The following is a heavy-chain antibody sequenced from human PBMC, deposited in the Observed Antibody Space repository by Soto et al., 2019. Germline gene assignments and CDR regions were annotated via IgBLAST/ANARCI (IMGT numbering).Heavy chain of an antibody. V-gene: IGHV4-4*02. Sequence: QVQPQESGPGLVKPSGTLSLTCAASGGPINSRWWSWVRQPPGKGLQWIGEIHHSGSTNYNPSLKSRVTIFIDKSKNQFSLNLSSVTAADTAVYYCAREADGGYALDRWGQGTLVTVSS. D-gene: IGHD5-12*01. CDR2: IHHSGST. CDR1: GGPINSRW. J-gene: IGHJ5*02. CDR3: AREADGGYALDR.